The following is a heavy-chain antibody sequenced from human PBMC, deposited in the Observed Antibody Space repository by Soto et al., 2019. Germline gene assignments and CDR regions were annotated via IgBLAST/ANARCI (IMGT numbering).Heavy chain of an antibody. CDR3: ARRVDTYSRPFDP. CDR2: IYPGDSDA. V-gene: IGHV5-51*01. D-gene: IGHD6-13*01. Sequence: PXESLKMSFTGSGYSFTNYWIALVRQMPGKGLEWMGIIYPGDSDARYSPSFQGQVSISADKSISTAYLQWNSLKASDTAMYYCARRVDTYSRPFDPWGQGTLVTVYS. J-gene: IGHJ5*02. CDR1: GYSFTNYW.